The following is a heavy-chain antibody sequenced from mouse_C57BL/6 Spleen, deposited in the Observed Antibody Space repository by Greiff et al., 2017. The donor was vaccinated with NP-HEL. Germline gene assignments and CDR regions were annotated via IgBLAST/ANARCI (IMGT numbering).Heavy chain of an antibody. V-gene: IGHV14-1*01. CDR2: LDPEDGDP. CDR1: GFNIKDYY. D-gene: IGHD1-1*01. J-gene: IGHJ3*01. Sequence: EVQLQQSGAELVRPGASVKLSCTASGFNIKDYYMHWVKQRPEQGLEWIGRLDPEDGDPEYAPKFQGKATTTADTSSNTAYLQLSSLTSEDTAVYYCTTPYYGSTFAYWGQGTLVTVSA. CDR3: TTPYYGSTFAY.